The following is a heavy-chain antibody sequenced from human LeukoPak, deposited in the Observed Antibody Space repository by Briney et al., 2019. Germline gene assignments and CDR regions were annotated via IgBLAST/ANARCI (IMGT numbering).Heavy chain of an antibody. CDR1: GYTFTSYG. J-gene: IGHJ6*03. V-gene: IGHV1-8*02. D-gene: IGHD4-17*01. CDR2: MNPNSGNT. CDR3: ARGGPYGDYGYYYYYMDV. Sequence: ASVKVSCKASGYTFTSYGISWVRQAPGQGLEWMGWMNPNSGNTGYAQKFQGRVTMTRNTSISTAYMELSSLRSEDTAVYYCARGGPYGDYGYYYYYMDVWGKGTTVTISS.